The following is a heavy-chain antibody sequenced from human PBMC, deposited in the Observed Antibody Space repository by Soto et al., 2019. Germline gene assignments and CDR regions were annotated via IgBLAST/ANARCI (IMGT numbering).Heavy chain of an antibody. V-gene: IGHV1-18*04. D-gene: IGHD3-22*01. CDR3: ARVLGSSGYRKKDAFDI. J-gene: IGHJ3*02. CDR2: ISAYNGNT. Sequence: ASVKVSCKASGYTFTSYGISWVRQAPGQGLERMGWISAYNGNTKYAQKLQGRVTMTTDTSTSTAYMELRSLRSDDTAVYYCARVLGSSGYRKKDAFDIWGQGTMVTVSS. CDR1: GYTFTSYG.